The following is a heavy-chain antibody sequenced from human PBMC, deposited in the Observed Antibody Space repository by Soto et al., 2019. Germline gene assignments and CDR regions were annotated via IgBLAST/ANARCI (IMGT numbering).Heavy chain of an antibody. Sequence: PGGSLRLSCAASGFTFSSYAMYWVRHAPGRGLEYVSLISANGDNTHYADSVKGRFSISRDNSKKTLYLQMSSLRAEDTALYYCVKGAGWLQDVDYWGQGTLVTVSS. V-gene: IGHV3-64D*08. D-gene: IGHD5-12*01. CDR2: ISANGDNT. CDR3: VKGAGWLQDVDY. CDR1: GFTFSSYA. J-gene: IGHJ4*02.